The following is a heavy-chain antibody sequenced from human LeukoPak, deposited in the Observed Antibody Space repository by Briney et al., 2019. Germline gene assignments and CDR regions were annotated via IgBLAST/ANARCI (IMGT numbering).Heavy chain of an antibody. CDR3: ARGQGTVTTH. CDR1: GGSFSGYY. V-gene: IGHV4-34*01. J-gene: IGHJ4*02. Sequence: SETLSLTCAVSGGSFSGYYWTWIRQPPGEGLEWIGEINHSGNANYNPSLKGRVTISLDMSENHFSLKLTSVTAADTAVYYCARGQGTVTTHWGQGTLVTVSS. D-gene: IGHD4-17*01. CDR2: INHSGNA.